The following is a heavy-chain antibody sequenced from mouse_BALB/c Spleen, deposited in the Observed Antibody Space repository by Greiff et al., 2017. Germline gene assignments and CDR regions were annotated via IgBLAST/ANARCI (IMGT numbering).Heavy chain of an antibody. CDR3: ARPLYGYDGDYYAMDY. Sequence: EVHLVESGGGLVKLGGSLKLSCAASGFTFSSYYMSWVRQTPEKRLELVAAINSNGGSTYYPDTVKGRFTISRDNAKNTLYLQMSSLKSEDTALYYCARPLYGYDGDYYAMDYWGQGTSVTVSS. V-gene: IGHV5-6-2*01. J-gene: IGHJ4*01. CDR1: GFTFSSYY. CDR2: INSNGGST. D-gene: IGHD2-2*01.